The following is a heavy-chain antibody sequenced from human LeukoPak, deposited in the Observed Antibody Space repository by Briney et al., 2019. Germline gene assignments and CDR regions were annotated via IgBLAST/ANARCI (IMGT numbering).Heavy chain of an antibody. CDR3: ARDRVGSGWPRPFYFEF. V-gene: IGHV1-2*02. CDR2: INPNTGAT. CDR1: GYTFTGYY. J-gene: IGHJ4*02. D-gene: IGHD6-19*01. Sequence: ASVKVSCKPSGYTFTGYYLHWVRQAPGQALEWMGWINPNTGATVYARKFQGRVTMSRDTSISTAYMDLSSLRSDDTAVYYCARDRVGSGWPRPFYFEFWGQGTLVTVSS.